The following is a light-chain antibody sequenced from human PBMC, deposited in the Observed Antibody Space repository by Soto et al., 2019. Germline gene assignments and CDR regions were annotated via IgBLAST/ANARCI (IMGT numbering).Light chain of an antibody. J-gene: IGKJ3*01. V-gene: IGKV3-20*01. Sequence: EIVLTQSPGTLSLSPGERATLSCSASQSFSSSYLAWYQQKPGLAPRLLIYGASSRATGIPDRFSGSGSGTDFTLTISSLEPEDFAVYYCQHYGSALFTVGPGTKVDVK. CDR3: QHYGSALFT. CDR1: QSFSSSY. CDR2: GAS.